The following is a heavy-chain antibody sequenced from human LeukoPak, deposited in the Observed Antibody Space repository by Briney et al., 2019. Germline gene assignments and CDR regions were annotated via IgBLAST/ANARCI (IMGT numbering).Heavy chain of an antibody. J-gene: IGHJ4*02. V-gene: IGHV3-7*01. Sequence: GLSLRLSCAASGLTSGSYWMTWVRHTPRQGLEWVANIEHDGSERNYMESVKGRFTISRDNGKNTLYLQMSSLRADDTAVYYCVRGTGYWGQGTLVTVSS. CDR2: IEHDGSER. CDR3: VRGTGY. CDR1: GLTSGSYW.